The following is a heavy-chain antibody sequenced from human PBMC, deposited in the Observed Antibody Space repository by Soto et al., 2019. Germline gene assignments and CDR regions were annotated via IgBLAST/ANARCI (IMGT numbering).Heavy chain of an antibody. Sequence: PGGSLRLSCAASGFSFSIYPMNWVRQAPGKGLEWVSYISSSSSIIYYGDSVKGRFTISRDNAKNSLYLQVNGLRDEDTAVYYCTRGRDSGSLAHYYGMDFWGQGTTVTVS. CDR1: GFSFSIYP. D-gene: IGHD1-26*01. V-gene: IGHV3-48*02. J-gene: IGHJ6*02. CDR2: ISSSSSII. CDR3: TRGRDSGSLAHYYGMDF.